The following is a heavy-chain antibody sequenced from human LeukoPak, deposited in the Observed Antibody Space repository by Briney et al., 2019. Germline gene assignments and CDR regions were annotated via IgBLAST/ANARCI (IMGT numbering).Heavy chain of an antibody. D-gene: IGHD3-10*01. CDR2: ISDNGGSI. J-gene: IGHJ4*02. CDR3: ARAYYYGSGTTFGY. V-gene: IGHV3-23*01. Sequence: GGSLRLSCAASGFTFSSFGMTWVRQAPGKGLEWVSAISDNGGSIFYADSVKGRFTISRDNSKNSLYLQMNSLRAEDTAVYYCARAYYYGSGTTFGYWGQGTLVTVSS. CDR1: GFTFSSFG.